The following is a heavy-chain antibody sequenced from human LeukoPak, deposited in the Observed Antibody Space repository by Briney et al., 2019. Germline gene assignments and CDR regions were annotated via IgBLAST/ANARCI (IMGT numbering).Heavy chain of an antibody. J-gene: IGHJ4*02. V-gene: IGHV1-2*02. CDR3: ARGDYYDGSGYPDY. Sequence: ASVKVSCKGSGYTFTGFHMHWVRQAPGQGIEWLGWINPNTGGANYARKLQGRVTMTRDTSISTAYMELIRLRSDDTAVYYCARGDYYDGSGYPDYWGPGTLVTVSS. D-gene: IGHD3-22*01. CDR1: GYTFTGFH. CDR2: INPNTGGA.